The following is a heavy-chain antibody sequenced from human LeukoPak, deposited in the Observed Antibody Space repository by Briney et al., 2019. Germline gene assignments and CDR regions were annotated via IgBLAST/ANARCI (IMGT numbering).Heavy chain of an antibody. J-gene: IGHJ5*02. CDR1: GGTLSSYA. CDR3: ARDRLGYCSGGSCYLLDP. D-gene: IGHD2-15*01. V-gene: IGHV1-69*13. Sequence: ASGKVSCKASGGTLSSYAISWVRQAPGQGLEWMGGIIPIFGTANYAQKFQGRVTITADESTSTAYMELSSLRSEDTAVYYCARDRLGYCSGGSCYLLDPWGQGTLVTVSS. CDR2: IIPIFGTA.